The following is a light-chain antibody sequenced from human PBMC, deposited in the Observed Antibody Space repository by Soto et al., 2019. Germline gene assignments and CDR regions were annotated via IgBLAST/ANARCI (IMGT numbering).Light chain of an antibody. V-gene: IGKV1-39*01. CDR2: AAS. Sequence: DIQMTQSPSSLSASVGDRVTITCRASQSISRFLNWYQQKPGKAPKLLIYAASSLKSGVPSRFSGSGSGTHFTLSISSLQPEDFATYFCQQSYNTPPWTFGQGTKV. J-gene: IGKJ1*01. CDR1: QSISRF. CDR3: QQSYNTPPWT.